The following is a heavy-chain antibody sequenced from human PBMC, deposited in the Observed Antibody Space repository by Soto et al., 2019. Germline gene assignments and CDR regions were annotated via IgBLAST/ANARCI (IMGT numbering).Heavy chain of an antibody. D-gene: IGHD3-22*01. CDR3: GSDDRAYCSGYNCEHDFDY. CDR1: GYTFTTYG. J-gene: IGHJ4*02. CDR2: ISAYIGNT. Sequence: QVQLVQSGAEVKKPGASVKVSCKTSGYTFTTYGVSWVRQAPGLGLEWMGWISAYIGNTNSAPKFQGRVSMNTDTATSTAYMDLRSLRADDTAVFYCGSDDRAYCSGYNCEHDFDYCGRGTLVTVYS. V-gene: IGHV1-18*01.